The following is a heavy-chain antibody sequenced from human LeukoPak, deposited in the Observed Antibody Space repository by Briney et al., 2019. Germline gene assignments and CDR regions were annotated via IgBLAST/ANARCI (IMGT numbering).Heavy chain of an antibody. Sequence: SVKVSCKASGGTFSSYAISWVRQAPRQGLEWMGGIIPIFGTANYAQKFQGRVTITADESTSTAYMELSSLRSEDTAVYYCAREDCISYPDSSGYFVCYYYYGMDVWGQGTTVTVSS. CDR2: IIPIFGTA. J-gene: IGHJ6*02. V-gene: IGHV1-69*13. CDR1: GGTFSSYA. D-gene: IGHD3-22*01. CDR3: AREDCISYPDSSGYFVCYYYYGMDV.